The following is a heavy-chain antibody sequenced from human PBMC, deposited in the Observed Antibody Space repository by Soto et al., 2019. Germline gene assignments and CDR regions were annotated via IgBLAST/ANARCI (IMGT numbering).Heavy chain of an antibody. Sequence: QVQLVESGGGVVQPGRSLRLSCAASGFTFSRHTMHWVRQAPGKGLEWVAAISDDGSNTYYADSVKGRFTISRDNSKNTVYLQMNRLSSEDTAVHPCASEVYYDFWSGFNPHPYYFDDWGQGTLVTVSS. J-gene: IGHJ4*02. CDR1: GFTFSRHT. D-gene: IGHD3-3*01. CDR3: ASEVYYDFWSGFNPHPYYFDD. V-gene: IGHV3-30-3*01. CDR2: ISDDGSNT.